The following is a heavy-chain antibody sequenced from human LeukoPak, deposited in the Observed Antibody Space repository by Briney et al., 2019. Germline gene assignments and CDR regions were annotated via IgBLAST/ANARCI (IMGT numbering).Heavy chain of an antibody. J-gene: IGHJ4*02. CDR3: ARVQRGIAVALDY. D-gene: IGHD6-19*01. CDR2: ISTTGSSI. CDR1: GFTSSSYS. V-gene: IGHV3-48*04. Sequence: GGSLRLSCAASGFTSSSYSMTWVRQAPGKGLEWVSYISTTGSSIYYADSVKGRFTISRDNVKNLLYLQMNSLRAEDTAVYYCARVQRGIAVALDYWGQGTLATVSS.